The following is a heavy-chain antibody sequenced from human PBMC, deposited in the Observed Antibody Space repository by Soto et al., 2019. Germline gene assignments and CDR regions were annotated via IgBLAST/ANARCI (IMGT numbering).Heavy chain of an antibody. CDR2: ISGYNGDT. Sequence: QGHLVQSGAEVKKPGASVKVSCKASGYTFTRYGISWVRQAPGQGLEWMGWISGYNGDTNYAQNLQDRVTMTIDTTTNTAYMDLRSLTSDDTAVYYCAKNGQPPCYFYGLDVWGQGTTVTVSS. CDR3: AKNGQPPCYFYGLDV. J-gene: IGHJ6*02. V-gene: IGHV1-18*01. CDR1: GYTFTRYG. D-gene: IGHD2-8*01.